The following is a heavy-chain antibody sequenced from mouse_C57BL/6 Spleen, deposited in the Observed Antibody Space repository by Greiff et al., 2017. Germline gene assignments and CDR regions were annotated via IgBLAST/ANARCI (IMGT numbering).Heavy chain of an antibody. Sequence: QVQLQQPGTELVKPGASVKLSCKASGYTFTSYWMHWVKQRPGQGLEWIGNINPSNGGTNYNEKFKSKATLTVDKSSSTAYMQLSSLTSEDSAVYYCARESTQRLRRPEYAMDYWGQGTSVTVSS. CDR2: INPSNGGT. D-gene: IGHD2-4*01. CDR1: GYTFTSYW. V-gene: IGHV1-53*01. CDR3: ARESTQRLRRPEYAMDY. J-gene: IGHJ4*01.